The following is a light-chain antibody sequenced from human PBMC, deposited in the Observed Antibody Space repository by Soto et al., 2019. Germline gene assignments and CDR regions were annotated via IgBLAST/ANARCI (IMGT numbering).Light chain of an antibody. CDR1: EGIVNY. V-gene: IGKV1-9*01. CDR3: QQYNSYPFT. J-gene: IGKJ3*01. CDR2: GAS. Sequence: IQLTQSPSSLSASVGDRVTITCRASEGIVNYLAWYQQQPGKAPKLLIYGASTLQGGVPSRFTGSGSGTDFTLTISSLQPEDFATYYCQQYNSYPFTFGPGTKVDIK.